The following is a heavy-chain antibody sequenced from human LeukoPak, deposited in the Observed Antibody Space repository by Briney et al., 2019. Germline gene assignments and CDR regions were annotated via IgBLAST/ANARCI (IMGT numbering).Heavy chain of an antibody. CDR1: GYTFTSYD. V-gene: IGHV1-8*01. D-gene: IGHD5-18*01. J-gene: IGHJ6*03. Sequence: ASVKVSCKASGYTFTSYDINWVRQATGQGLEWMGWMNPNSGNTGYAQKFQGRVTMTRNTSISTAYMELSSLRSEDTAVYYCARADGYSYGFGFYYYMDVWGKGTTVTVSS. CDR2: MNPNSGNT. CDR3: ARADGYSYGFGFYYYMDV.